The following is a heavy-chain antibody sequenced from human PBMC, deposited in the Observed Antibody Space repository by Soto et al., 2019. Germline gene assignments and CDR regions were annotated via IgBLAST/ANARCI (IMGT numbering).Heavy chain of an antibody. CDR1: GGSFSGYY. CDR2: ISKSDYT. CDR3: AREDSIIIPAVSDF. Sequence: PSETLSLTCAVYGGSFSGYYWSWVRQAPGKGLEWVSSISKSDYTYYSDSVKGRFAISRDNAKSSVSLQMNTLRVEDTAVYYCAREDSIIIPAVSDFWGQGTLVTVSS. J-gene: IGHJ4*02. D-gene: IGHD2-2*01. V-gene: IGHV3-21*01.